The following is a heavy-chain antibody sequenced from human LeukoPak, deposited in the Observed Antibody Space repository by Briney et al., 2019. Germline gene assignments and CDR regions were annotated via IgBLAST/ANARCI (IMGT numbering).Heavy chain of an antibody. J-gene: IGHJ5*02. D-gene: IGHD6-13*01. V-gene: IGHV3-21*01. CDR3: ARARYSSSWYEPFDP. Sequence: PGGSLRLSCAASGFTFSSYSMNWVRQAPGKGLEWVSSISSSSSYIYYAGSVKGRFTISRDNAKNSLYLQMNSLRAEDTAVYYCARARYSSSWYEPFDPWGQGTLVTVSS. CDR2: ISSSSSYI. CDR1: GFTFSSYS.